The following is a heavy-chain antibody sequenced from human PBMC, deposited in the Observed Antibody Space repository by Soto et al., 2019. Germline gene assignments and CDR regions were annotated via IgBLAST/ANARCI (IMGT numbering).Heavy chain of an antibody. CDR1: GYSFTNYG. V-gene: IGHV1-18*01. CDR2: ISAYNGDT. J-gene: IGHJ4*02. Sequence: QVQLVQSGAEVKKPGASVKVSCKTSGYSFTNYGVSWARQAPGQGLEWMGWISAYNGDTGYAQRCQGRVTMTTDTSTGTAYMEVRSLRSDDTAVYYCARVNGYCTMSSCFDYWGQGTLVTVSS. D-gene: IGHD2-8*01. CDR3: ARVNGYCTMSSCFDY.